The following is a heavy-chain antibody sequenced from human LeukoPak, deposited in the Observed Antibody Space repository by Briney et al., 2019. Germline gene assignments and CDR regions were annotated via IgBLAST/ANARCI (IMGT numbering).Heavy chain of an antibody. CDR1: GGSFSGYY. CDR3: ARENPSGYYNRPIDY. J-gene: IGHJ4*02. CDR2: INHSGST. D-gene: IGHD3-22*01. V-gene: IGHV4-34*01. Sequence: SETLSLTCAVYGGSFSGYYWSWIRQPPGKGLEWIGEINHSGSTNYNPSLKSRVTMSVDTSRNQFSLKLSSVTAADTAIYYCARENPSGYYNRPIDYWGQGTLVTVSS.